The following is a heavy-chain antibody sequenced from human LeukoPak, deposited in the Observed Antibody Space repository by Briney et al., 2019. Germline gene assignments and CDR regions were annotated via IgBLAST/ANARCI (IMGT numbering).Heavy chain of an antibody. V-gene: IGHV1-69*13. CDR1: GGTFSSYA. J-gene: IGHJ4*02. CDR3: ARDHSDMVRGVTLFDY. CDR2: IIPIFGTA. D-gene: IGHD3-10*01. Sequence: SVEVSCKASGGTFSSYAISWVRQAPGQGLEWMGGIIPIFGTANYAQKFQGRVTITADESTSTAYMELSSLRSEDTAVYYCARDHSDMVRGVTLFDYWGQGTLVTDSS.